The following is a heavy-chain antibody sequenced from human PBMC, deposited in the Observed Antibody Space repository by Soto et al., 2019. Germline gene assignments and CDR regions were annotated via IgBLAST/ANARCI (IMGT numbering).Heavy chain of an antibody. Sequence: ASVKVSCKVSGYTLTELSMHWVRQAPGKGLEWMGGFDPEDGETIYAQKFQGRVTMTEDTSTDTAYMELSSLRSEDTAVYYCATAGYSSGWYTGWYFDYWGQGTLVTVSS. V-gene: IGHV1-24*01. J-gene: IGHJ4*02. CDR3: ATAGYSSGWYTGWYFDY. CDR1: GYTLTELS. CDR2: FDPEDGET. D-gene: IGHD6-19*01.